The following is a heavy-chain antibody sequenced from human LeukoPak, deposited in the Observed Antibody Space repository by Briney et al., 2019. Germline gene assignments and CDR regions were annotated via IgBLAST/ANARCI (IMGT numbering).Heavy chain of an antibody. CDR2: INPNSGGT. D-gene: IGHD3-10*01. CDR1: GYTFTGYY. J-gene: IGHJ6*02. V-gene: IGHV1-2*02. CDR3: ARAQSAVWSHYGMDV. Sequence: ASVKVSCKASGYTFTGYYMHWVRQAPGQGLEWTGWINPNSGGTNYAQNLQGRDTMTTDTSTSTAYMEVRSLRSDDTAVYYCARAQSAVWSHYGMDVWGQGTTVTVSS.